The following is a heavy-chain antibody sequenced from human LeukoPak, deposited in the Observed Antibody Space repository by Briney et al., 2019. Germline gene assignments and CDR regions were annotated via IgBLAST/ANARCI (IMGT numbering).Heavy chain of an antibody. J-gene: IGHJ5*02. CDR2: IYTSGST. CDR3: ARELRSQLQEYNWFDP. D-gene: IGHD2-2*01. CDR1: GGSISSYY. V-gene: IGHV4-4*09. Sequence: SETLSLTCTVSGGSISSYYWSWIRQPPGKGLEWIGYIYTSGSTNYNPSLKSRVTISVDTSKNQFSLKLSSVTAADTAVYYCARELRSQLQEYNWFDPWGQGTLVTVSS.